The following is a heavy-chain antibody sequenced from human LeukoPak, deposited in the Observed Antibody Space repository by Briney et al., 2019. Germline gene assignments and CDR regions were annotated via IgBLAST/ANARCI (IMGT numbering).Heavy chain of an antibody. D-gene: IGHD6-19*01. J-gene: IGHJ4*02. V-gene: IGHV3-23*01. CDR2: IGGSDDIT. CDR1: GFTFSSYA. Sequence: PGGSLRLSCAASGFTFSSYAMKWVRLALGKGLEWVSAIGGSDDITYYADSVKGRFTISRDNSKNPLYLQMNSLRAEDTAVYYCAKDIFPQLAVAGDFDYWGQGTLVTVSS. CDR3: AKDIFPQLAVAGDFDY.